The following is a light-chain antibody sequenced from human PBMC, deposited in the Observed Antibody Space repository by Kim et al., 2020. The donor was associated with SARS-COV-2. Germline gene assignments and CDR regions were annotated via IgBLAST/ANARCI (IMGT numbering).Light chain of an antibody. CDR3: QQVHTYPLT. Sequence: ASVGDRVPITCRASQGISTFLAWYQQTPGKAPKLLIYAASTWQSGVPSRFSGSGSGTDFTLTISSLQPEDCATYYCQQVHTYPLTFGGGTKVDIK. CDR2: AAS. J-gene: IGKJ4*01. V-gene: IGKV1-9*01. CDR1: QGISTF.